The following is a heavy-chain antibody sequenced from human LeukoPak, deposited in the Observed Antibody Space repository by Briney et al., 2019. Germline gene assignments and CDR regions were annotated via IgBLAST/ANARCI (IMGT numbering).Heavy chain of an antibody. Sequence: SETLSLTCTVSGGSISSYYWSWIRQPPGKGLEWIGDIYYSGSTNYNPSLESRVTISVDTSKNHFSLKLSSVTAADTAVYYCARRGVINWFDPWGQGTLVTVSS. CDR1: GGSISSYY. D-gene: IGHD3-10*01. V-gene: IGHV4-59*08. CDR2: IYYSGST. CDR3: ARRGVINWFDP. J-gene: IGHJ5*02.